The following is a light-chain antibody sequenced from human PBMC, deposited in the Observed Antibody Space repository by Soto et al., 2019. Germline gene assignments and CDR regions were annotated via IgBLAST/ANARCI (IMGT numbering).Light chain of an antibody. J-gene: IGLJ1*01. CDR3: SSYTSSSTDDV. CDR1: SSDVGGYNY. Sequence: QSVLTQPASVSGSPGQSITISCTGTSSDVGGYNYVSWYQQHPGKAPKLMIYDVSNRPSGVSNRFSGSKSGNTASLTISGFQAEDEADYYCSSYTSSSTDDVFGTGTKVTV. CDR2: DVS. V-gene: IGLV2-14*01.